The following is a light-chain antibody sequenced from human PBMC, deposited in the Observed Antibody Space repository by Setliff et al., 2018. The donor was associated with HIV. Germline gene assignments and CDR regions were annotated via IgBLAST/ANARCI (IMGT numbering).Light chain of an antibody. CDR3: LLFMSTAXX. CDR2: DTN. J-gene: IGLJ1*01. Sequence: QTVVTQEPSLSVSPGGTVTLTCGLSSGAVSNSHNPSWHQQTPGQPPRTLIYDTNSRTSGVPDRFSGSIFGNTAALTITGAQADDEAVYYCLLFMSTAXXFGTGTKVTVL. V-gene: IGLV8-61*01. CDR1: SGAVSNSHN.